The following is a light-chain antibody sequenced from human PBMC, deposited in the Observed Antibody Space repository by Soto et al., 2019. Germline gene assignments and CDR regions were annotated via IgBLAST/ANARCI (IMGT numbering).Light chain of an antibody. V-gene: IGKV1-27*01. J-gene: IGKJ1*01. CDR1: QGISNN. CDR2: SAS. Sequence: DIQMTQSPSSLSASVGDRVTITCRASQGISNNLVWYQHKPGEAPKLLIYSASTLQSGVPSRFSGSGSGTDFTLTISSLQPEDVATYYCQQYSGAPPTCGQGTKVEIK. CDR3: QQYSGAPPT.